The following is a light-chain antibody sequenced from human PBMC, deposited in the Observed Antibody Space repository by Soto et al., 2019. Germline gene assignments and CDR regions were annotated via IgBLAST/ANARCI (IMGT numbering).Light chain of an antibody. CDR2: EVI. J-gene: IGLJ3*02. V-gene: IGLV2-18*02. Sequence: QPVLTQPPSVSGSPGQSVTISCAGTRSDVGSFNRVSWYQPPPGTAPRLMIYEVIYRPSGVPDRFAGSKSGNTAYLTISGLQAEDEADYYCGSYTTSGTLVFGGGTKLTVL. CDR3: GSYTTSGTLV. CDR1: RSDVGSFNR.